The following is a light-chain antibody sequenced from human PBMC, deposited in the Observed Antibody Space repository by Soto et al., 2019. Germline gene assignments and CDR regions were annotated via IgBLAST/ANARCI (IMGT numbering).Light chain of an antibody. Sequence: EMALTQSPATLSLSPGERATLSCLASQSVSSSYLAWYQQKPGQAPRLLIYGASSRATGIPDRFSGSGSGTDFTLTISRLEPEDFAVYYCQQYGSSTWTFGQGTKVDI. CDR2: GAS. CDR3: QQYGSSTWT. CDR1: QSVSSSY. J-gene: IGKJ1*01. V-gene: IGKV3-20*01.